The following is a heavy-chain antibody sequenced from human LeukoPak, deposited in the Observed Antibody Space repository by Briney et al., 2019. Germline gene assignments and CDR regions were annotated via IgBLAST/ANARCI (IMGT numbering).Heavy chain of an antibody. V-gene: IGHV4-39*01. D-gene: IGHD6-13*01. CDR2: IYYSGRT. Sequence: PSETLSLTCTVSGGSISSRSYQWGWIRQTPGKGLEWIGSIYYSGRTYYNPSLKSRVTISVDTSKNQFSLKLSSVTAADTAVYYCARQVTGYSSSWYPGGGIDYWGQGTLVTVSS. CDR3: ARQVTGYSSSWYPGGGIDY. CDR1: GGSISSRSYQ. J-gene: IGHJ4*02.